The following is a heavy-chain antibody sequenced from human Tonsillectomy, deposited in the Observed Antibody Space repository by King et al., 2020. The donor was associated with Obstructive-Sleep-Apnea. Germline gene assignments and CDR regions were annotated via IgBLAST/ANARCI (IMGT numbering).Heavy chain of an antibody. J-gene: IGHJ4*02. CDR2: ISSSSSYI. V-gene: IGHV3-21*01. Sequence: VQLVESGGGLVKPGGSLRLSCAASGFTFSSYSMNWVRQAPGKGLEWVSSISSSSSYIYYADSVKGRFTISRDNAKNSLYLQMNSLRAEDTAVYYCASSYDYVWGSYRYNRYYFDYWGQGTLVTVSS. CDR1: GFTFSSYS. D-gene: IGHD3-16*02. CDR3: ASSYDYVWGSYRYNRYYFDY.